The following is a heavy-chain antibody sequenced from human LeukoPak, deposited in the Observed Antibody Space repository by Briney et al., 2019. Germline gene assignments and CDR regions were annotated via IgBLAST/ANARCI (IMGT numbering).Heavy chain of an antibody. J-gene: IGHJ4*02. Sequence: QAGGSLRLSCAASGFTFSSYAMHWVRQAPGKGLEWVAVISYDGSNKYYADSVKGRFTISRDNSKNTLYLQMNSLRAEDTAVYYFARMTVRGVPREYWGQGTLVPVSS. CDR3: ARMTVRGVPREY. CDR2: ISYDGSNK. CDR1: GFTFSSYA. V-gene: IGHV3-30*14. D-gene: IGHD3-10*01.